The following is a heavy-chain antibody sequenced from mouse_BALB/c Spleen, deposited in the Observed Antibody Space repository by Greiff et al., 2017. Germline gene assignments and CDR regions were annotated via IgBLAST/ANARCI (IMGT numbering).Heavy chain of an antibody. CDR1: GDSITSGY. CDR2: ISYSGST. D-gene: IGHD2-14*01. CDR3: ARYRYANWYFDV. Sequence: EVMLVESGPSLVKPSQTLSLTCSVTGDSITSGYWNWIRKFPGNKLEYMGYISYSGSTYYNPSLKSRISITRDTSKNQYYLQLNSVTTEDTATYYCARYRYANWYFDVWGAGTTVTVSS. J-gene: IGHJ1*01. V-gene: IGHV3-8*02.